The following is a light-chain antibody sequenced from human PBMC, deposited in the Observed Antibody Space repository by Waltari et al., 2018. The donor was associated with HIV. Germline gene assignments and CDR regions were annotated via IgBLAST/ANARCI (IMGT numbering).Light chain of an antibody. CDR2: EVS. CDR1: CSNIGTYNL. V-gene: IGLV2-23*02. Sequence: QSALTQPASVSGPPGQSITIPCTGTCSNIGTYNLVHWHQQHPGKAPKTLIYEVSQRPSGVSNRFSGSKSGNTASLTISGLQAEDEADYYCCSYAGSSTLVFGGGTKVTVL. CDR3: CSYAGSSTLV. J-gene: IGLJ3*02.